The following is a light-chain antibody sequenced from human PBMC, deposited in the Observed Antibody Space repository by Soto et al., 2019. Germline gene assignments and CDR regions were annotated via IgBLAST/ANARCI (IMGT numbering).Light chain of an antibody. CDR3: QQCHATPLT. CDR1: QSISSW. Sequence: DIQLTQSPSTLSASVGDRVTITFRASQSISSWLAWYQQKPGKAPKLLIYKASSLESGVPSRFSGSGSGTEFTLTISSLQPEDVGIYYCQQCHATPLTFGQGTRLEIK. V-gene: IGKV1-5*03. J-gene: IGKJ5*01. CDR2: KAS.